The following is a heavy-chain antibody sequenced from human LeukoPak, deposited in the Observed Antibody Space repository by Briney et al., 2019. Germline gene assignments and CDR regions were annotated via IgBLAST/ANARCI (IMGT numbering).Heavy chain of an antibody. CDR3: ARSRYDSSGYYYWWDY. CDR2: ISSSGSTI. J-gene: IGHJ4*02. D-gene: IGHD3-22*01. Sequence: GGSLRLSCAASGFTFSSYEMNWVRQAPGKGLEWVSYISSSGSTIYYADSVEGRFTISRDNAKNSLYLQMNSLRAEDTAVYYCARSRYDSSGYYYWWDYWGQGTLVTVSS. V-gene: IGHV3-48*03. CDR1: GFTFSSYE.